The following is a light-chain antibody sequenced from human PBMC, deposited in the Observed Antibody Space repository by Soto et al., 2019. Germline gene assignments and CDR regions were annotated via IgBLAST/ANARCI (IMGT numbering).Light chain of an antibody. V-gene: IGKV3-20*01. CDR1: QTISSIY. J-gene: IGKJ3*01. CDR3: QVYGSSPRFT. CDR2: ATS. Sequence: EIVLTQSPGTLSLSPGERATLTCRTSQTISSIYLAWYQQKHGQAPRLLISATSTRAIGIPDSFSGSGSGTDFTLTISRLEPEDFAVYYCQVYGSSPRFTFGPGTKVNIK.